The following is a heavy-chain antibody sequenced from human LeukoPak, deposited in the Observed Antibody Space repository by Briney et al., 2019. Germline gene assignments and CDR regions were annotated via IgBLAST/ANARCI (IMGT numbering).Heavy chain of an antibody. CDR3: ALQRPLKGV. J-gene: IGHJ6*02. V-gene: IGHV3-66*04. D-gene: IGHD1-1*01. CDR1: GCTVRSKY. Sequence: GVPLRLSCQTAGCTVRSKYMTWVRQAPGKGLEWVSVIYSGGITYYADSGKGRFTISRDNSKNTLYLKMNSLRAEDTAVYYCALQRPLKGVWGQGTTVTVSS. CDR2: IYSGGIT.